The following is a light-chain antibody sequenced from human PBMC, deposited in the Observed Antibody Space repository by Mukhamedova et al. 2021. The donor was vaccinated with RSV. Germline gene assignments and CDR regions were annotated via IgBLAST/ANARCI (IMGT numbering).Light chain of an antibody. V-gene: IGLV1-40*01. CDR1: SSNIGAGYD. J-gene: IGLJ2*01. Sequence: VTISCTGSSSNIGAGYDVHWYQQLPGTAPKLLIYGNSNRPSGVPDRFSGPKSGTSASLAITGLQAEDEADYYCQSYDSSLIGVV. CDR2: GNS. CDR3: QSYDSSLIGVV.